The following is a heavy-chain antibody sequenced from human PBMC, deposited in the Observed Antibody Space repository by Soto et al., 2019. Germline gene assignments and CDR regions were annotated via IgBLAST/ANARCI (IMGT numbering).Heavy chain of an antibody. V-gene: IGHV3-11*01. Sequence: PGGSLRLSCAASGFTFSDHFMSWIRQAPGKGLEWISYMTPSGSSRSYADSVKGRFTISRDNAKNSLYLQMNSLRGDDTAVYYCARELSGNYFTFGLWGQGTMVTVSS. J-gene: IGHJ3*01. CDR3: ARELSGNYFTFGL. CDR2: MTPSGSSR. D-gene: IGHD1-26*01. CDR1: GFTFSDHF.